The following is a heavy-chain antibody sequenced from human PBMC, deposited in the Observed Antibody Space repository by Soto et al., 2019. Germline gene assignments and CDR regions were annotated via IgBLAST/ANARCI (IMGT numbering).Heavy chain of an antibody. J-gene: IGHJ4*02. CDR2: INPNSGNI. V-gene: IGHV1-8*01. CDR1: GYNFNSYW. Sequence: GESLKISCKGSGYNFNSYWIGWVRQATGHGLEWMGWINPNSGNIGYAQRFQGRVTMTRDTAIRTAYMEVSSLRSDDTAVYYCARGRASGSYYLLDYWGQGTLVTVSS. CDR3: ARGRASGSYYLLDY. D-gene: IGHD3-10*01.